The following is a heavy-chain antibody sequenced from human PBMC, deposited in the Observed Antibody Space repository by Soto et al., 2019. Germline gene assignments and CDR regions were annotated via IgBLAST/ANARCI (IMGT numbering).Heavy chain of an antibody. CDR2: VNPNNGDT. Sequence: QVQLVQSGAELKKPGASVKVSCKASGYTFSNYDMNWVRQATGQGPEWMGWVNPNNGDTSYAQKFQGRVTLTTDITTTAAYMELASLGLEDTAIYYCAKVSREGSARDFDYWGQGTLITVSS. D-gene: IGHD3-10*01. V-gene: IGHV1-8*01. CDR3: AKVSREGSARDFDY. J-gene: IGHJ4*02. CDR1: GYTFSNYD.